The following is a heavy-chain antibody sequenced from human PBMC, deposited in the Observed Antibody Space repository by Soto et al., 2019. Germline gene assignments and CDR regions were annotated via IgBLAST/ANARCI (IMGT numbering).Heavy chain of an antibody. CDR3: ARGGPVVVVTAALDY. J-gene: IGHJ4*02. D-gene: IGHD2-21*02. Sequence: QVQLVQSGAEVKKPGASVKVSCKASGDTFTDYYIHWVRQAPGQGLEWMGTVNPSGGHTTYAQHFLGRMTMTRDTSTSPLYMELTSLTSEDTAGYYCARGGPVVVVTAALDYWGQGTLVTVSS. V-gene: IGHV1-46*01. CDR2: VNPSGGHT. CDR1: GDTFTDYY.